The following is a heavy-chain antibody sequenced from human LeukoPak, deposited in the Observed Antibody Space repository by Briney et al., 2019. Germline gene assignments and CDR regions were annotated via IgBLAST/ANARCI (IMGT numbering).Heavy chain of an antibody. CDR2: INPNSGGT. CDR1: GYTFTGYY. Sequence: GASVKVSCKASGYTFTGYYMHWVRQAPGQGLEWMGWINPNSGGTNYAQKFQGRVTMTRDTSISTAYMELNSLRSEDTAVYYCATALPPQLRFLEWFHMDVWGKGTTVTVSS. D-gene: IGHD3-3*01. CDR3: ATALPPQLRFLEWFHMDV. J-gene: IGHJ6*03. V-gene: IGHV1-2*02.